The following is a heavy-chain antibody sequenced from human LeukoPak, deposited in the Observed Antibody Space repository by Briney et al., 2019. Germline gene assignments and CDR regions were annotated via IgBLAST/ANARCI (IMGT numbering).Heavy chain of an antibody. J-gene: IGHJ4*02. D-gene: IGHD3-10*01. V-gene: IGHV4-59*08. CDR3: ARHEFVSRYYFDY. CDR1: GGSISSYY. CDR2: IYYSGST. Sequence: SETLSLTCTVSGGSISSYYWSWIRQPPGKGLEWIGYIYYSGSTNYNPSLKSRVTISVDTSKNQFSLKLSSVIAADTAVYYCARHEFVSRYYFDYWGQGTLVTVSS.